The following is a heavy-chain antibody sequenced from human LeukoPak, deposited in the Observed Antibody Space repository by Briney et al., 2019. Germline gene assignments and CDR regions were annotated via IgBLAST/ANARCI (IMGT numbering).Heavy chain of an antibody. CDR1: GGSISSSSYY. CDR3: AREYYDSFAFDI. J-gene: IGHJ3*02. CDR2: IYTSGST. Sequence: PSQTLPLTCTVSGGSISSSSYYWSWIRQPAGKGLEWIGRIYTSGSTNYNPSLKSRVTISVDTSKNQFSLKLSSVTAADTAVYYCAREYYDSFAFDIWGQGTMVTVSS. D-gene: IGHD3-22*01. V-gene: IGHV4-61*02.